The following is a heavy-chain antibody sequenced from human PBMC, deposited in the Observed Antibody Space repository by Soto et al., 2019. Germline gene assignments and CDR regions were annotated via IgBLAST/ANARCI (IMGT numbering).Heavy chain of an antibody. CDR1: GFIISSYG. V-gene: IGHV3-30*03. CDR2: ISYDGSNK. Sequence: PGGSLRLSCAASGFIISSYGMHWVRQAPGKGLEWLAVISYDGSNKFYGDSVKGRFTISRDNAKNTLYLQMNSMRAEDKTVYYCARDSERGGSYLFYYYFGMDVWGQGTTVTVSS. D-gene: IGHD1-26*01. J-gene: IGHJ6*02. CDR3: ARDSERGGSYLFYYYFGMDV.